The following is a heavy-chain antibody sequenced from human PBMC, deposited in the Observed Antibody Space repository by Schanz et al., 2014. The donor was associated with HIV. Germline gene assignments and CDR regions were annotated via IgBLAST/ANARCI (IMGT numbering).Heavy chain of an antibody. CDR3: AKTSYGWYFDY. V-gene: IGHV3-23*01. Sequence: VQLLESGGGLVQPGGSLRVSCAASGFTFSTTAMSWVRQAPGKGLEWVSGMRGSDDSTFYADSVKGRFTISRDNSKNTLYFQMNSLRAEDTAIYYCAKTSYGWYFDYWGQGTLVTVSS. CDR2: MRGSDDST. CDR1: GFTFSTTA. J-gene: IGHJ4*02. D-gene: IGHD6-19*01.